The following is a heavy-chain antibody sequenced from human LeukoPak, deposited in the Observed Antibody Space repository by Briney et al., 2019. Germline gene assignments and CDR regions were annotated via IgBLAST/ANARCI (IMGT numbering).Heavy chain of an antibody. CDR1: GFTFSNYV. D-gene: IGHD4-11*01. CDR2: IGSDGTTK. V-gene: IGHV3-30*02. Sequence: GGSLRLSCTASGFTFSNYVIHWVRQAPGKGLEWVAFIGSDGTTKYYADSVKGRFTISRDNSKNTLYLQMNSLRAEDTAVYYCARGPTYGWFDPWGRGTLVTVSS. CDR3: ARGPTYGWFDP. J-gene: IGHJ5*02.